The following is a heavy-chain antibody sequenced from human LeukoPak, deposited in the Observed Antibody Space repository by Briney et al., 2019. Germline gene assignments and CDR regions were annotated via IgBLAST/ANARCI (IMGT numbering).Heavy chain of an antibody. CDR1: GFTFSSYG. J-gene: IGHJ4*02. Sequence: TGGSLRLSCAASGFTFSSYGMHWVRQAPGKGLEWVAVISYDGSNKYYADSVKGRFTISRDNSKNTLYLQMNSLRAEDTAVYYCATSYGGYSYGYGYWGQGTLVTVSS. CDR2: ISYDGSNK. V-gene: IGHV3-30*03. D-gene: IGHD5-18*01. CDR3: ATSYGGYSYGYGY.